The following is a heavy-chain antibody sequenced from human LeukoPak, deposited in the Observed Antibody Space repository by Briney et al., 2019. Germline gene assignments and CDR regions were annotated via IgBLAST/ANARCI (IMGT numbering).Heavy chain of an antibody. CDR1: GFTFSSYS. D-gene: IGHD3-3*01. CDR2: ISGSGGST. CDR3: AKDGGY. Sequence: GGSLRLSCAASGFTFSSYSMNWVRQAPGKGLEWVSAISGSGGSTYYADSVKGRFSISRDNSKNTVYLQMSGLRAEDTAVYYCAKDGGYWGQGTLVTVSS. J-gene: IGHJ4*02. V-gene: IGHV3-23*01.